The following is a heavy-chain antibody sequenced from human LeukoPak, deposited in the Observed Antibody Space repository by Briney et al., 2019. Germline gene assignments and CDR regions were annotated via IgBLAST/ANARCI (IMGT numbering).Heavy chain of an antibody. CDR1: GGSFSGYY. D-gene: IGHD4-17*01. Sequence: PSETLSLTCAVYGGSFSGYYWSWIRQPPGKGVEGIGEINHSGSTNYNPSLTSRVTISVDTSKNQFSLKLSSVTAADTAVYYCASGLMTTLDYWGQGTLVTVSS. CDR2: INHSGST. CDR3: ASGLMTTLDY. J-gene: IGHJ4*02. V-gene: IGHV4-34*01.